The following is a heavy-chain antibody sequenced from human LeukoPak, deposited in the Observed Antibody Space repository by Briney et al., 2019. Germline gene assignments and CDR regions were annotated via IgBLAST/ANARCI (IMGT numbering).Heavy chain of an antibody. CDR3: ARSITIFGVVRDYYYYMDV. CDR1: GGTFSSYA. Sequence: SVKASCKASGGTFSSYAISWVRQAPGQGLEWMGGIIPIFGTANYAQKFQGRVTITTDESTSTAYMELSSLRSEDTAVYYCARSITIFGVVRDYYYYMDVWGKGTTVTVSS. J-gene: IGHJ6*03. CDR2: IIPIFGTA. V-gene: IGHV1-69*05. D-gene: IGHD3-3*01.